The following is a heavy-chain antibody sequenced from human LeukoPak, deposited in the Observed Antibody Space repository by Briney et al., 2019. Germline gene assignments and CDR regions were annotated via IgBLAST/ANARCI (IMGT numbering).Heavy chain of an antibody. Sequence: ASVKVSCKASGYTFTSYDINWVRQATGQGLEWMGWMNPNSGNTGYAQKFQGRVTMTRNTSISTAYMELSSLRSEDTAVYYCARTYYDFWMGLYYYYMDVWGKGTTVTVSS. V-gene: IGHV1-8*01. CDR1: GYTFTSYD. D-gene: IGHD3-3*01. CDR2: MNPNSGNT. J-gene: IGHJ6*03. CDR3: ARTYYDFWMGLYYYYMDV.